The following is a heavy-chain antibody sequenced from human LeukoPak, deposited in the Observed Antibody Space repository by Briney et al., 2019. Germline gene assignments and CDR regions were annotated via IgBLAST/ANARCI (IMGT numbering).Heavy chain of an antibody. D-gene: IGHD5-24*01. V-gene: IGHV4-31*03. Sequence: SETLSLTCTVSGGSLSSGGYYWSWIRQHPGKGLEWIGYIYYSGSTYYNPSLKSRVTISVDTSKNQFSLKLSSVTAADTAVYYCARVFLEMATIPIAFDYWGQGTLVTVSS. CDR1: GGSLSSGGYY. CDR2: IYYSGST. CDR3: ARVFLEMATIPIAFDY. J-gene: IGHJ4*02.